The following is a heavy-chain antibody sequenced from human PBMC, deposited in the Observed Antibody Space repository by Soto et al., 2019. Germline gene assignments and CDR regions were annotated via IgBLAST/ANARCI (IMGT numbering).Heavy chain of an antibody. V-gene: IGHV1-18*01. CDR3: ARVVRGVVNWFDP. J-gene: IGHJ5*02. CDR1: GDTFANFG. D-gene: IGHD3-10*01. Sequence: HLVQSGPEVKRPGASITVSCKTSGDTFANFGLSWVRQAPGQGLEWMGWIATYNNNKNYAQKFQGRLTLTTDTSTSTAYMELESLVYDDTGVYYCARVVRGVVNWFDPWGEGTLVTVSS. CDR2: IATYNNNK.